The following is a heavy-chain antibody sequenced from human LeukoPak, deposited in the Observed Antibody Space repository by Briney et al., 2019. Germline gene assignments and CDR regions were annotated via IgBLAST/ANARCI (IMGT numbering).Heavy chain of an antibody. J-gene: IGHJ4*02. Sequence: PSETLSLTCSVSGDYISGFYWSWIRQPPGKGLEWIGYIHSSGTTNYNPSLKSRVTMSVDISNNQFSRDVTSVTTDDTAVYYCARIHNTALYFWGRGSLVTVSS. V-gene: IGHV4-59*01. CDR2: IHSSGTT. CDR1: GDYISGFY. D-gene: IGHD1-1*01. CDR3: ARIHNTALYF.